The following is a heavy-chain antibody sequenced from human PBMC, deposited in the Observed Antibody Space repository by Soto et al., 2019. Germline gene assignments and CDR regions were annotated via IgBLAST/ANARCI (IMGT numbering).Heavy chain of an antibody. CDR3: AKDRKGIAASYYFDY. CDR2: ISGSGGST. Sequence: GGSLRLSCAASGFTFSSYAMSWVRQAPGKGLEWVSAISGSGGSTYYADSVKGRFTISRDNSKNTLYLQMNSLRAGDTAVYYCAKDRKGIAASYYFDYWGQGTLVTVSS. J-gene: IGHJ4*02. D-gene: IGHD6-13*01. CDR1: GFTFSSYA. V-gene: IGHV3-23*01.